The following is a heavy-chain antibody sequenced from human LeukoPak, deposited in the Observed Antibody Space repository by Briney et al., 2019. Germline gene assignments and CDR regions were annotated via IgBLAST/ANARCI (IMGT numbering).Heavy chain of an antibody. J-gene: IGHJ3*02. V-gene: IGHV4-59*01. CDR1: GGPISSYY. Sequence: SETLSLTCTVSGGPISSYYWSWIRQPPGKGLEWIGYIYYSGSTNYNPSLKSRVTISVDTSKNQFSLKLSSVTAADTAVYYCAREHYYDSSGYDIWGQGTMVTVSS. CDR3: AREHYYDSSGYDI. D-gene: IGHD3-22*01. CDR2: IYYSGST.